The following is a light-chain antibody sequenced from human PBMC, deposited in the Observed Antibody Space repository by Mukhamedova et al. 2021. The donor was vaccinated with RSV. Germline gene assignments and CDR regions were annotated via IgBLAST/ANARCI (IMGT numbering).Light chain of an antibody. V-gene: IGKV3-15*01. CDR3: QQYNKWLT. Sequence: GERATLSCRASQSVSSDLAWYQQKPGQAPRLLIYGTSTRAADIPARFSGSGSGTEFTLTLSSTQSEATAVYYCQQYNKWLTFGGWT. J-gene: IGKJ4*01. CDR2: GTS. CDR1: QSVSSD.